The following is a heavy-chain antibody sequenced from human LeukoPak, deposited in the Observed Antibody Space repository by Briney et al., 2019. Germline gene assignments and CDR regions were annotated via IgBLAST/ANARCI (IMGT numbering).Heavy chain of an antibody. CDR3: ARNPHSSSWYGIWFDP. V-gene: IGHV4-39*01. CDR1: GDSISSTSYY. CDR2: IYYSGST. D-gene: IGHD6-13*01. J-gene: IGHJ5*02. Sequence: SETLSLTCTVSGDSISSTSYYWGWIRQPPGKGLEWIASIYYSGSTYYNPSLKSRVTISVDTSKNQFSLKLSSVTAADTAVYYCARNPHSSSWYGIWFDPWGQGTLVTVSS.